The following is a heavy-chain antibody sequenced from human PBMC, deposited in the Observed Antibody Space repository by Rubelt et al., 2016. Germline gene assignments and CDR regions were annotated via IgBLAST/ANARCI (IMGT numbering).Heavy chain of an antibody. D-gene: IGHD3-10*01. CDR2: INTNTGNP. CDR3: ARGMRWFGENY. J-gene: IGHJ4*02. V-gene: IGHV7-4-1*02. Sequence: QVQLVQSGAEVKKPGASVKVSCKASGYTFTSYAMNWVRQAPGQGLEWMGWINTNTGNPTYAQGFTGRLVCSLDTAVSTAYLQISSLKAEDTAVYYCARGMRWFGENYWGQGTLVTVSS. CDR1: GYTFTSYA.